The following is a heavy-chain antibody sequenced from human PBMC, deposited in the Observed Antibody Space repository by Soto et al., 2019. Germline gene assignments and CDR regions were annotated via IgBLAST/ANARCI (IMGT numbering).Heavy chain of an antibody. CDR1: GGSISSGGYY. CDR2: IYYSGST. D-gene: IGHD3-22*01. J-gene: IGHJ5*02. CDR3: AREAHYYDSSSQDWGFDP. V-gene: IGHV4-31*03. Sequence: QVQLQESGPGLVKPSQTLSLTCTVSGGSISSGGYYWSWIRQHPGKGLEWIGYIYYSGSTYYNPSLKSRVTISVDMSKNQFSLKLSSVTAADTAVYYCAREAHYYDSSSQDWGFDPWGQGTLVTVSS.